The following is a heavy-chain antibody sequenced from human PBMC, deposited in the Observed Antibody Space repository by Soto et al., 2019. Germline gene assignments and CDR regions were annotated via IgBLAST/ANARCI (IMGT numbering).Heavy chain of an antibody. CDR3: TIAYGDYKKPYYYYYMDV. D-gene: IGHD4-17*01. CDR2: IRSKAYGGTT. J-gene: IGHJ6*03. CDR1: GFTFGDYA. Sequence: GGSLRLSCTASGFTFGDYAMSWFRQAPGKGLERVGFIRSKAYGGTTEYTASVKGRFTISRDDSKSIAYLQMNSLKTEDTAFYYCTIAYGDYKKPYYYYYMDVWGKGTTVTVSS. V-gene: IGHV3-49*01.